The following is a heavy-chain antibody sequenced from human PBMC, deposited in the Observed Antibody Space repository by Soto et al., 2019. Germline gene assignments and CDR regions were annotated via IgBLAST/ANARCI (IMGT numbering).Heavy chain of an antibody. D-gene: IGHD2-2*01. Sequence: RSDGMHWVRQAPGKGLEWVAAISYDGIDKYYADSVKGRFTISRDNSERILYLQMNSLRSEDTAVYYCISCQLPDFFYGMDVWGQGTTVTVSS. CDR1: RSDG. V-gene: IGHV3-30*03. CDR3: ISCQLPDFFYGMDV. J-gene: IGHJ6*02. CDR2: ISYDGIDK.